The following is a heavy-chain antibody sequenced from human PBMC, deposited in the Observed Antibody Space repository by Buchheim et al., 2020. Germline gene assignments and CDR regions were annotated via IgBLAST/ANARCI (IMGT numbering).Heavy chain of an antibody. J-gene: IGHJ4*02. CDR2: INERGIT. D-gene: IGHD3-16*02. CDR1: RGSFSDDF. CDR3: AREERTGSYRHLTH. Sequence: QVQLQQWGAGLLAPSETLSLTCALSRGSFSDDFWTWIRQPPGKGLEWIGDINERGITTYSPSLRGRVVIAVDTSKNQFFLKVASVTAADSGVYYCAREERTGSYRHLTHWGRGTL. V-gene: IGHV4-34*01.